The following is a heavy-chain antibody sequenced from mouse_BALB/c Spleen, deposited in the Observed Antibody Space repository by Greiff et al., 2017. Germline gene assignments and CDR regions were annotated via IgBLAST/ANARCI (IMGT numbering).Heavy chain of an antibody. CDR1: GFTFSSFG. D-gene: IGHD1-2*01. J-gene: IGHJ3*01. CDR2: ISSGSSTI. CDR3: ASNSLLRLRGFAY. V-gene: IGHV5-17*02. Sequence: EVMLVESGGGLVQPGGSRKLSCAASGFTFSSFGMHWVRQAPEKGLEWVAYISSGSSTIYYADTVKGRFTISRDNPKNTLFLQMTSLRSEDTAMYYCASNSLLRLRGFAYWGQGTLVTVSA.